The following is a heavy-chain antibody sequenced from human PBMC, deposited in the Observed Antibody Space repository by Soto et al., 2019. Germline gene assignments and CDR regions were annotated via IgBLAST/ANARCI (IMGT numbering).Heavy chain of an antibody. J-gene: IGHJ4*02. Sequence: VQLVESGGGVVQPGRSLRLSCAASGFTFSSYAMHWVRQAPGKGLEWVAVISYDGSNKYYADSVKGRFTISRDNSKNTLYLQMNSLRAEDTAVYYCASLYSGSYSALDYWGQGTLVTVSS. CDR1: GFTFSSYA. CDR3: ASLYSGSYSALDY. CDR2: ISYDGSNK. D-gene: IGHD1-26*01. V-gene: IGHV3-30-3*01.